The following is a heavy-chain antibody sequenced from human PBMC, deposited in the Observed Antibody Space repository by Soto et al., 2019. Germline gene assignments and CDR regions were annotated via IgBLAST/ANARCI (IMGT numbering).Heavy chain of an antibody. CDR2: INAGNGNT. J-gene: IGHJ4*02. V-gene: IGHV1-3*01. CDR3: ARAPSWYNFDY. Sequence: QVQLVQSGAEVKKPGASVKVSCKASGYTFTTYAMHWVRQAPGQRLEWIGWINAGNGNTKYSQKFQGRVTITRDTSASTAYMELSSLRSEDTAVYYCARAPSWYNFDYWGQGTLVTVSS. D-gene: IGHD6-13*01. CDR1: GYTFTTYA.